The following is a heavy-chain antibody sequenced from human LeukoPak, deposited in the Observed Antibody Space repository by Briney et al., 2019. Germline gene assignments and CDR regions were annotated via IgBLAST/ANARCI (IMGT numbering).Heavy chain of an antibody. CDR3: ARLECSSTTCPFDY. CDR1: GYSFSSYW. CDR2: IFPGDSDT. V-gene: IGHV5-51*01. D-gene: IGHD2-2*01. Sequence: HGESLKISCKGSGYSFSSYWIGWVRQMPGKGLESMGIIFPGDSDTRYSPSFQGQVTISADKSISTAYLQWSTLKTSDTAMYHCARLECSSTTCPFDYWGHGTLDTVSS. J-gene: IGHJ4*01.